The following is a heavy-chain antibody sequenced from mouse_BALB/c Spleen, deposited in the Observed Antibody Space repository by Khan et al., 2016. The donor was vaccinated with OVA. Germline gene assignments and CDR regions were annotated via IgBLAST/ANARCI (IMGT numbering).Heavy chain of an antibody. CDR2: VSTGGHYT. D-gene: IGHD1-1*01. J-gene: IGHJ3*01. Sequence: EVQLVEPGGDVVKPGGSLKLSCAASGFTFSTYGMSWVRQTPDKRLEWVATVSTGGHYTYYPDTVKGRFTISRDNAKNTLYLQMSSLKSEDTAMFYCARLAYYYDSGGFAYWGQGTLVTVSA. CDR3: ARLAYYYDSGGFAY. V-gene: IGHV5-6*01. CDR1: GFTFSTYG.